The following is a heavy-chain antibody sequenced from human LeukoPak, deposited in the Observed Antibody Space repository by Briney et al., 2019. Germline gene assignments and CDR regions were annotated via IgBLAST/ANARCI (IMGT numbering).Heavy chain of an antibody. V-gene: IGHV4-39*01. CDR1: GGSISSSSYN. CDR2: FDNSGST. D-gene: IGHD3-22*01. J-gene: IGHJ4*02. Sequence: SETLSLTCTVSGGSISSSSYNWGWIRQPPGKGLEWIGSFDNSGSTYYNPSLKSRVTISVDASKDQFSLKLTSVTAADTAVYYCASSYNDSSGPFDYWGQGTLVTVSS. CDR3: ASSYNDSSGPFDY.